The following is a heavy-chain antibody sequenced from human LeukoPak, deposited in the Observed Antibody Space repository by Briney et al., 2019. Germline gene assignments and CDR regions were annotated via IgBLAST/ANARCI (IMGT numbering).Heavy chain of an antibody. Sequence: SVKVSCKASVGTFSSYAISWVRQAPGQGLERMGRMIAILGIANYAQKFQGRVTITADKSTSTAYMALSSMRSEDTAVYYCARDPYSSGWYRNYYYGMDVWGQGTTVTVSS. D-gene: IGHD6-19*01. CDR2: MIAILGIA. V-gene: IGHV1-69*04. CDR1: VGTFSSYA. J-gene: IGHJ6*02. CDR3: ARDPYSSGWYRNYYYGMDV.